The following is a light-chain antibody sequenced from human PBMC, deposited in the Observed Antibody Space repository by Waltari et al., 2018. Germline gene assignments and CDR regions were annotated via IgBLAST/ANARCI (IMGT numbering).Light chain of an antibody. CDR2: DVS. V-gene: IGLV2-11*01. J-gene: IGLJ1*01. CDR1: SSDVGGYNY. CDR3: CSYAGSDTFV. Sequence: QSALTQPRSVSGSPGQSVTISCTGTSSDVGGYNYVSWYQQHPGKAPKLMIYDVSKRPSGVPDRFSGAKPGNTASLTSAGLQAEDEADYYCCSYAGSDTFVFGTGTKVTVL.